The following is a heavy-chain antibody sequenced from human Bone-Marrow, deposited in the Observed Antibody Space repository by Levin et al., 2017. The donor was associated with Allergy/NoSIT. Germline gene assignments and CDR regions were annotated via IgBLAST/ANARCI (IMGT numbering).Heavy chain of an antibody. CDR1: GGTFTDYA. V-gene: IGHV1-69*06. Sequence: ASVKVSCTTSGGTFTDYAINWVRQAPGQGLEWMGAITPMFGTTNYAQKFQGRVTIIADKSASISYMTLSRLRPEDTAVYFCARADYSRRYFQDWGQGTLVTVSS. CDR2: ITPMFGTT. J-gene: IGHJ1*01. D-gene: IGHD4-11*01. CDR3: ARADYSRRYFQD.